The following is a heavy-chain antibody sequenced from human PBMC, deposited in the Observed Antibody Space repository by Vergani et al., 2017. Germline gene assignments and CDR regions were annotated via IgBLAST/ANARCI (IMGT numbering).Heavy chain of an antibody. CDR1: GFTFSSYS. CDR3: ARDEGYDYIWGSCHFDY. J-gene: IGHJ4*02. Sequence: VQLVESGGGLVKPGGSLRLSCAASGFTFSSYSMNWVRQAPGKGLEWVSSISSSSSYIYYADSVKGRFTISRDNAKNSLYLQMNSLRAEDTAVYYCARDEGYDYIWGSCHFDYWGQGTLVTVSS. V-gene: IGHV3-21*01. CDR2: ISSSSSYI. D-gene: IGHD3-16*01.